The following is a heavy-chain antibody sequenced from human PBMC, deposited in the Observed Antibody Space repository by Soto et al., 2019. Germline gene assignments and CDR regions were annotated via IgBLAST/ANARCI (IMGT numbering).Heavy chain of an antibody. CDR1: GFTFSSYA. D-gene: IGHD3-10*01. V-gene: IGHV3-30*04. Sequence: QVQLVESGGGVVQPGRSLRLSCVASGFTFSSYAMQWVRQAPGKGLEWVTVISKDGSNTYYVDSVKGRFTISRDNSKNTLYLQMNSLGDEDTAVYYCVRSRSGAVADSFDYWGQGTQVTVSA. J-gene: IGHJ4*02. CDR2: ISKDGSNT. CDR3: VRSRSGAVADSFDY.